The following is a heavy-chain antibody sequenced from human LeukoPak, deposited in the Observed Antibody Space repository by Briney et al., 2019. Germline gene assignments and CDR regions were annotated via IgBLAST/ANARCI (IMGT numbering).Heavy chain of an antibody. D-gene: IGHD3-10*01. V-gene: IGHV4-4*07. CDR2: FYTSGST. CDR1: GGSISSYY. Sequence: SETLSLTCTVSGGSISSYYWSWIRRPAGKGLEWIGRFYTSGSTKYNPSPKSRVTMSEDTSKNQFSLKLSSVTAADTAVYYCARGFLGDYFGSGSYYVFDYWGQGTLVTVSS. CDR3: ARGFLGDYFGSGSYYVFDY. J-gene: IGHJ4*02.